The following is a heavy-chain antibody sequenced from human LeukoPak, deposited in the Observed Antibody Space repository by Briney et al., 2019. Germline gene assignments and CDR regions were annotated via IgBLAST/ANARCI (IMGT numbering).Heavy chain of an antibody. J-gene: IGHJ3*02. Sequence: GGSLRLSCAASGFTFSSYAMSWVRQAPGKGLEWVSAISGSGGSTYYADSVKGRFTISRDNSKNTLYLQMNSLRAEDTAVYYCAKDGSRELLEDAFDIWGQGQWSPSLQ. CDR1: GFTFSSYA. CDR2: ISGSGGST. V-gene: IGHV3-23*01. D-gene: IGHD1-26*01. CDR3: AKDGSRELLEDAFDI.